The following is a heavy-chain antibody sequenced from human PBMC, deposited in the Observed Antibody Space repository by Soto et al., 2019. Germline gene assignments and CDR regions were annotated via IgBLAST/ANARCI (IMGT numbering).Heavy chain of an antibody. V-gene: IGHV4-34*01. CDR2: INHSGST. Sequence: KPSETLSLTCAVYGGSFSGYYWSWIRQPPGKGLEWIGEINHSGSTNYNPSLKSRVTISVDTSKNQFPLKLSSVTAADTAVYYCARARTGTITWPPKYYFDYWGQGTLVTVSS. D-gene: IGHD1-7*01. CDR3: ARARTGTITWPPKYYFDY. CDR1: GGSFSGYY. J-gene: IGHJ4*02.